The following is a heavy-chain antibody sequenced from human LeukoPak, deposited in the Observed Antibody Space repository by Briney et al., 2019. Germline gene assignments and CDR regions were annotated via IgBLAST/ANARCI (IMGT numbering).Heavy chain of an antibody. J-gene: IGHJ4*02. CDR1: GGSISNYY. V-gene: IGHV4-4*09. CDR3: ARGGGYGSSPLK. Sequence: SETLSLTCTVSGGSISNYYWSWIRQPPGKGLEWIGYIYTSGSTNYNPSLKSRVTISVDTSKNQFSLKLTSVTAADTAVYYCARGGGYGSSPLKWGQGILVTVSS. D-gene: IGHD6-6*01. CDR2: IYTSGST.